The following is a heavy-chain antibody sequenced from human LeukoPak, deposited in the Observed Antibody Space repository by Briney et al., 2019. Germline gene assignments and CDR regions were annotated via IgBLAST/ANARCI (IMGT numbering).Heavy chain of an antibody. Sequence: GGSLILSCAASGFIFTSYAMHWVRQAPGKGLEWVAVISYGGNNKYYADSVKGRFTISKDTSKNTLYLQMGGLRADDTALYYCAKRGSKWDLASWGQGTLVTVSS. D-gene: IGHD1-26*01. CDR2: ISYGGNNK. CDR1: GFIFTSYA. J-gene: IGHJ4*02. V-gene: IGHV3-33*05. CDR3: AKRGSKWDLAS.